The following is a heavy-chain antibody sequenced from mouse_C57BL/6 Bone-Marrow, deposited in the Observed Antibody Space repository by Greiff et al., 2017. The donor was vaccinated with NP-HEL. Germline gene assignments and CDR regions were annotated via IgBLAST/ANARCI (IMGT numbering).Heavy chain of an antibody. CDR1: GYTFTNYW. J-gene: IGHJ3*01. D-gene: IGHD1-1*01. CDR3: ARGDYYGSRRD. Sequence: VQVVESGAELVRPGTSVKMSCKASGYTFTNYWIGWAKQRPGHGLEWIGDIYPGGGYTNYNEKFKGKATLTADKSSSTAYMQFSSLTSEDSAIYYCARGDYYGSRRDWGQGTLVTVSA. CDR2: IYPGGGYT. V-gene: IGHV1-63*01.